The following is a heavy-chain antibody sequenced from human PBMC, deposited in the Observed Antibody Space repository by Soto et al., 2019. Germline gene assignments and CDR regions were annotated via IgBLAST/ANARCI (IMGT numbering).Heavy chain of an antibody. J-gene: IGHJ6*02. CDR3: ASKRGGIVVVPAAQSRYYGMDV. CDR1: GGTFSSYA. V-gene: IGHV1-69*13. Sequence: SVKVSCKASGGTFSSYAISWVRQAPGQGLEWMGGIIPIFGTANYAQKFQGRVTITADESTSTAYMELSSLRSEDSAVYYCASKRGGIVVVPAAQSRYYGMDVWGQGTTVTVSS. D-gene: IGHD2-2*01. CDR2: IIPIFGTA.